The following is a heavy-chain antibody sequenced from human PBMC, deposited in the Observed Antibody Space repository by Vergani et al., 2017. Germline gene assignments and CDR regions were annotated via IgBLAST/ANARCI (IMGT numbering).Heavy chain of an antibody. CDR1: GFTFSSYA. V-gene: IGHV3-64*01. Sequence: EVQLVESGGGLVQPGGSLRLSCVVSGFTFSSYAMQWVRQAPGKGLEYVSAISSNGGGTYYANSVKGRFTISRDNAKNSLYLQMNSLRAEDTAVYYCARVSLREQGIDYWGQGTLVTVSS. CDR3: ARVSLREQGIDY. J-gene: IGHJ4*02. D-gene: IGHD1/OR15-1a*01. CDR2: ISSNGGGT.